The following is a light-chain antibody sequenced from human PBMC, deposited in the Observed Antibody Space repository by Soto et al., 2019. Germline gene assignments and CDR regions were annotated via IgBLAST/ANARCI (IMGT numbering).Light chain of an antibody. CDR2: DAS. CDR3: QQRSNWPWA. J-gene: IGKJ1*01. Sequence: EIVLTQSPATLSLSPGERATLSCRASQSVSSYLAWYLQNPGXAPRLLIYDASNRATGIPARFSGSGSGTDFTLTISSLEPEDFAVYYCQQRSNWPWAFGQGTKVEIK. V-gene: IGKV3-11*01. CDR1: QSVSSY.